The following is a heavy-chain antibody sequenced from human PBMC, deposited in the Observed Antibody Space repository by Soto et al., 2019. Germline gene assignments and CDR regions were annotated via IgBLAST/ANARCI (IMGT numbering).Heavy chain of an antibody. CDR1: GYKLSAYW. CDR2: IYPGDFDT. Sequence: LGESLKISCMTSGYKLSAYWIAWVRQRPGKGLEWMGIIYPGDFDTRYSPSFEGQVTISVDRSTNTAHLQWSSLKASDTAIYYCARRPQKAYDPIDYWGQGTLVTVSS. D-gene: IGHD1-1*01. V-gene: IGHV5-51*01. J-gene: IGHJ4*02. CDR3: ARRPQKAYDPIDY.